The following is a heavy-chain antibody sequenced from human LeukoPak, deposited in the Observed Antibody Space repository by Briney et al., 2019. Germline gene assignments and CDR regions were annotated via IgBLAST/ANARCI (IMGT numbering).Heavy chain of an antibody. CDR3: AGYCSSTSCYGFYYYMDV. D-gene: IGHD2-2*01. J-gene: IGHJ6*03. CDR2: INPNSGGT. V-gene: IGHV1-2*02. CDR1: GYTFTSYG. Sequence: AASVKVSCKASGYTFTSYGISWVRQAPGQGLEWMGWINPNSGGTNYAQKFQGRVTMTRDTSISTAYMELSRLRPDDTAVYYCAGYCSSTSCYGFYYYMDVWGKGTTVTVSS.